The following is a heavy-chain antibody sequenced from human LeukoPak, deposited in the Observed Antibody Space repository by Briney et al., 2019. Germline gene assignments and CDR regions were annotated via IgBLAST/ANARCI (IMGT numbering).Heavy chain of an antibody. D-gene: IGHD4-23*01. CDR1: GFSFSSYW. CDR2: INGDGSST. CDR3: ARVYGGNSYDAFDI. J-gene: IGHJ3*02. Sequence: PGGSLRLSCAASGFSFSSYWMHWVRQAPGKGLVWVSRINGDGSSTTYADSVKGRFTISRDNAKNTPYLQMNSLRAEDTAVYYRARVYGGNSYDAFDIWGQGTMVTVSS. V-gene: IGHV3-74*01.